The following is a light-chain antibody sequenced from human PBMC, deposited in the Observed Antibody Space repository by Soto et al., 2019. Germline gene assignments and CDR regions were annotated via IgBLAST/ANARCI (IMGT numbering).Light chain of an antibody. V-gene: IGKV1-5*03. Sequence: DFQMTQSPSTLSASVGDRVTITCRASQSISSWLAWYQQKPGKAPKLLIYKASSLESGVPSRFSGSGSGTEFTLTISTLQPDDFASYYCQQYNFYPLTFGGGTKVEIK. CDR2: KAS. CDR1: QSISSW. J-gene: IGKJ4*01. CDR3: QQYNFYPLT.